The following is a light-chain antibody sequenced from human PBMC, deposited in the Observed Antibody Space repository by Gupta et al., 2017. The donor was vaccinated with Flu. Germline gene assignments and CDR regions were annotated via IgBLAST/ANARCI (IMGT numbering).Light chain of an antibody. CDR3: QQANNFPFT. V-gene: IGKV1-12*02. Sequence: DIQMTQSPSSVSASVGDRVSITCRASQNINSWLAWYQQKPGKAPKLLIYASSSLESGVPSRFSGSGFGTDFTLTISSLQPEDFATYYCQQANNFPFTFGPGTKVDMK. J-gene: IGKJ3*01. CDR1: QNINSW. CDR2: ASS.